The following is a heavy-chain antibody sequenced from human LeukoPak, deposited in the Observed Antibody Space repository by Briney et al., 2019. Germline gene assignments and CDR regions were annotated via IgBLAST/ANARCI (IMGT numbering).Heavy chain of an antibody. V-gene: IGHV4-38-2*02. CDR3: ARDGKTSFGELFDIPNWFDP. CDR2: IHSGESP. Sequence: SETLSLTCTVSGYSISSGYFWGWIRQPPGKGLEWIAIIHSGESPYYSPSLESRVTMSVDTSKNQFSLKLSSVTAADTAVYYCARDGKTSFGELFDIPNWFDPWGQGTLVTVSS. CDR1: GYSISSGYF. D-gene: IGHD3-10*01. J-gene: IGHJ5*02.